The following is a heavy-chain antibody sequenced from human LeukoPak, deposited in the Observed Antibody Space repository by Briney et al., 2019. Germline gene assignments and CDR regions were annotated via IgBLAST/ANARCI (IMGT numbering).Heavy chain of an antibody. V-gene: IGHV1-2*02. CDR1: GYTFTGYY. J-gene: IGHJ3*02. Sequence: WASVKVSCKASGYTFTGYYMPWVRQAPGQGLEWMGWINPNSGGTNYAQKFQGRVTMTRDTSISTAYMELSRLRSDDTAVYYCARSRMVRGVNDAFDIWGQGTMVTVSS. CDR2: INPNSGGT. D-gene: IGHD3-10*01. CDR3: ARSRMVRGVNDAFDI.